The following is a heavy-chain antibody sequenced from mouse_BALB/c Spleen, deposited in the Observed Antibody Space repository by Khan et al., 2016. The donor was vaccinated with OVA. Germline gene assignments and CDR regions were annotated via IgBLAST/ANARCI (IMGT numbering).Heavy chain of an antibody. CDR2: ISYSGST. J-gene: IGHJ2*01. CDR1: GYSITSGYG. V-gene: IGHV3-2*02. D-gene: IGHD1-2*01. CDR3: ARTARIKY. Sequence: EVQLQESGPGLVKPSQSLSLTCTVTGYSITSGYGWNWIRQFPGNKLEWMGYISYSGSTTYDPSLKSRISITRDTSKNQFFMQLNSVTTEDTATYYCARTARIKYWGQGTTLTVSS.